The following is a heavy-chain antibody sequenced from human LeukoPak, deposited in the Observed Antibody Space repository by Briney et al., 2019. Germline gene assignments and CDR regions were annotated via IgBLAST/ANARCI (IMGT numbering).Heavy chain of an antibody. Sequence: GASVKVSCKASGYTFTSYDINWVRQATGQGLEWMGWMNPNSGNTGYAQKFQGRVTMTRNTSISTAYMELSSLRSEDTAVYFCVRGRGNGRPENYFDYWGQGTLVTVSS. CDR3: VRGRGNGRPENYFDY. CDR1: GYTFTSYD. D-gene: IGHD2-8*01. CDR2: MNPNSGNT. J-gene: IGHJ4*02. V-gene: IGHV1-8*01.